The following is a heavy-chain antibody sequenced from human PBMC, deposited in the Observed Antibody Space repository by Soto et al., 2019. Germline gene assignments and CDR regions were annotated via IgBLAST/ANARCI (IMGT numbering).Heavy chain of an antibody. CDR3: ARSIGDDATSEAFDI. J-gene: IGHJ3*02. D-gene: IGHD2-21*02. CDR1: GFTFSSYS. CDR2: ISSSSSYI. Sequence: EVQLVESGGGLVKPGGSLRLSCAASGFTFSSYSMNWVRQAPGKGLEWVSSISSSSSYIYYADSVKGRFTISRDNAKNSLYRQRNSLRAEDTAVYYCARSIGDDATSEAFDIWGQGTMVTVSS. V-gene: IGHV3-21*01.